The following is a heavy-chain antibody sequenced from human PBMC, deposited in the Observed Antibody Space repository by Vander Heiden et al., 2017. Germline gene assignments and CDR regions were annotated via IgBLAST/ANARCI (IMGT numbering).Heavy chain of an antibody. CDR2: ISYDGSNK. CDR1: GFTFSSYG. Sequence: QVQLVASGGGVVQPGRSLRLSCAASGFTFSSYGMHWVRQAPGKGLEWVAVISYDGSNKYYADSVKGRFTISRDNSKNTLYLQVNSLRAEDTAVYYCAKSYSGSYYYPDYWGQGTLVTVSS. D-gene: IGHD1-26*01. V-gene: IGHV3-30*18. CDR3: AKSYSGSYYYPDY. J-gene: IGHJ4*02.